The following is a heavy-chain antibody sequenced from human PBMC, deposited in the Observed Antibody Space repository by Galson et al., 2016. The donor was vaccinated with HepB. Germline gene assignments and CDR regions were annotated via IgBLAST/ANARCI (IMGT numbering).Heavy chain of an antibody. Sequence: SLRLSCAASGFNFNGYGMYWVRQAPGKGLECVAIISYDASNEYYADSVKGRFTISRDKSKNTLYLKMNSLRAEDTAVYYCSKARSIFGVMGYYYGMDVWGQGTTVTVSS. D-gene: IGHD3-3*01. CDR1: GFNFNGYG. CDR3: SKARSIFGVMGYYYGMDV. V-gene: IGHV3-30*18. CDR2: ISYDASNE. J-gene: IGHJ6*02.